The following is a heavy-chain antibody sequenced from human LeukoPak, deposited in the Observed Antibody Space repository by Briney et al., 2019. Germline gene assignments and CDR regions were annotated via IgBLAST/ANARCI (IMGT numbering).Heavy chain of an antibody. D-gene: IGHD3-3*01. Sequence: ASVKVSCKASGYTFTSYGISWVRQAPGQGLEWMGWISAYNGNTNYAQKLQGRVTMTTDTSTSTAYMELRSLRSDDTAVYYCARDGVLRFLEWLLDGQYYFDYWGQGTLVTVSS. V-gene: IGHV1-18*01. J-gene: IGHJ4*02. CDR2: ISAYNGNT. CDR1: GYTFTSYG. CDR3: ARDGVLRFLEWLLDGQYYFDY.